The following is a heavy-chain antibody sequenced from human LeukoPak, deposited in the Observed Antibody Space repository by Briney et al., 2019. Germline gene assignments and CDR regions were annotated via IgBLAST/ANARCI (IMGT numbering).Heavy chain of an antibody. J-gene: IGHJ5*02. CDR3: ARDPGMLESDWFDP. CDR1: GYTFTSYG. CDR2: ISAYNGNT. Sequence: ASVKVSCKASGYTFTSYGISWVRQAPGQGLEWMGWISAYNGNTNYAQELQGRVTMTTDTSTSTAYMELRSLRSDDTAVYYCARDPGMLESDWFDPWGQGTLVTVSS. D-gene: IGHD1-1*01. V-gene: IGHV1-18*01.